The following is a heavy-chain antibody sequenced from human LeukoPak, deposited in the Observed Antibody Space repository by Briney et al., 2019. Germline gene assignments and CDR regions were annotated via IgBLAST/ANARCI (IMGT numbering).Heavy chain of an antibody. J-gene: IGHJ4*02. D-gene: IGHD5-18*01. CDR3: AKDIRGYSFGYHY. Sequence: GGSLRLSCAASGFTFRDAAMTWVRQAPGKGLEWVSLIGSSGGSTYYADSVKGRFTISRDNSKNTLYLQMSSLRVDDTAIYYCAKDIRGYSFGYHYWGQGTLVTVSS. CDR1: GFTFRDAA. CDR2: IGSSGGST. V-gene: IGHV3-23*01.